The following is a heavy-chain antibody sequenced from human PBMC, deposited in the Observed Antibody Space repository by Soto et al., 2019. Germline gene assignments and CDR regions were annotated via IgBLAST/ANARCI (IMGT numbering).Heavy chain of an antibody. V-gene: IGHV1-18*01. J-gene: IGHJ5*02. CDR3: ASHIAVAGSEGFDP. CDR2: ISAYNGNT. Sequence: GASVKVSCKASGYTFTSYGISWVRQAPGQGLEWMGWISAYNGNTNYAQKLQGRVTMTTDTSTSTAYMELRSLRSDDTAVYYCASHIAVAGSEGFDPWGQGTLVTVSS. CDR1: GYTFTSYG. D-gene: IGHD6-19*01.